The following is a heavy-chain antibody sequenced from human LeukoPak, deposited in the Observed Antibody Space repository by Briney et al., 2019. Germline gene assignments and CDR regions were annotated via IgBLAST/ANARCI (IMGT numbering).Heavy chain of an antibody. CDR2: MSYDGSNK. CDR1: GFTFSTYG. D-gene: IGHD3-9*01. Sequence: GGSLRLSCAASGFTFSTYGMHWVRQVPGKGLEWVAVMSYDGSNKYYADSVKGRFTISRDNSKNTLYLQMNSLRAEDTAVYYCAKDPLLRYSDPRPCYFEYWGQGTLVTVSS. J-gene: IGHJ4*02. V-gene: IGHV3-30*18. CDR3: AKDPLLRYSDPRPCYFEY.